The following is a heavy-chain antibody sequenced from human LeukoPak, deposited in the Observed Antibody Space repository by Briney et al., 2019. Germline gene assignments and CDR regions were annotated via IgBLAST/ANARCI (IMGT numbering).Heavy chain of an antibody. Sequence: PSQTLSLTCAVSGGSISSGGYSWSWIRQPPGRGLEWIGYIYHSGSTYYNPSLKSRVTISVDRYKNQFSLKLRSVAAADTAVYYCARGVPYNWFDPWGQGTLVTVSS. J-gene: IGHJ5*02. CDR2: IYHSGST. CDR3: ARGVPYNWFDP. CDR1: GGSISSGGYS. V-gene: IGHV4-30-2*01.